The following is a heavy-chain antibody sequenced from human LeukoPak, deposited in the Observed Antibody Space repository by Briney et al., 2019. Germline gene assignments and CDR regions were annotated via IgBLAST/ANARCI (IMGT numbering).Heavy chain of an antibody. D-gene: IGHD1-26*01. CDR2: IYHSGST. V-gene: IGHV4-38-2*02. J-gene: IGHJ4*02. Sequence: PSETLSLTCTVSGYSISSGYYWGWIRQPPGKGLEWIGSIYHSGSTYYNPSLKSRVTMSVDTSKNQFSLKLSSVTAADTAVYYCARVVGATYDYWGQGTLVTVSS. CDR1: GYSISSGYY. CDR3: ARVVGATYDY.